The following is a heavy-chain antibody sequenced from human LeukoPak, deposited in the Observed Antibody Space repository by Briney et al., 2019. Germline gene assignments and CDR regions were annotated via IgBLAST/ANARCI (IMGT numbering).Heavy chain of an antibody. CDR1: GFTFSSYA. CDR3: ARDNAAAGAGSYFDY. D-gene: IGHD6-13*01. Sequence: PGGSLRLSCAASGFTFSSYAMHWVRQAPGKGLEWVAVISYDGSNKYYADSVKGPFTISRDNSKNTLYLQMNSLRAEDTAVYYCARDNAAAGAGSYFDYWGQGTLVTVSS. J-gene: IGHJ4*02. V-gene: IGHV3-30-3*01. CDR2: ISYDGSNK.